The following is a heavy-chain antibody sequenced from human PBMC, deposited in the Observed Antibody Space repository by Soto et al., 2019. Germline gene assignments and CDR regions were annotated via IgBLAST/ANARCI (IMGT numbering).Heavy chain of an antibody. V-gene: IGHV1-69*13. J-gene: IGHJ5*02. Sequence: SVKGSCKASGGTFSSYAISWVRQAPGQGLEWMGGIIPIFGTANYAQKFQGRVTITADESTSTAYTELSSLRSEDTAVYYCAREVEAALNWFDHWGQGPLVTVSS. D-gene: IGHD2-15*01. CDR3: AREVEAALNWFDH. CDR2: IIPIFGTA. CDR1: GGTFSSYA.